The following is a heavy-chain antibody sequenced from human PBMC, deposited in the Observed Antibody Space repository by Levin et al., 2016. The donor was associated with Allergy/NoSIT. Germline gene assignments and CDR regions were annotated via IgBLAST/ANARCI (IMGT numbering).Heavy chain of an antibody. D-gene: IGHD6-13*01. CDR2: INTNTGNP. CDR3: ARDLPPPYIAAAGSYYYYYGMDV. V-gene: IGHV7-4-1*02. J-gene: IGHJ6*02. Sequence: WVRQAPGQGLEWMGWINTNTGNPTYAQGFTGRFVFSLDTSVSTAYLQISSLKAEDTAVYYCARDLPPPYIAAAGSYYYYYGMDVWGQGTTVTVSS.